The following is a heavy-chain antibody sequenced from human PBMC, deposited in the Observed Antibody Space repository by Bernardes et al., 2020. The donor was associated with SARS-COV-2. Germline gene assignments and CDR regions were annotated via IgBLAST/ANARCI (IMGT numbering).Heavy chain of an antibody. CDR2: ISAYNGNT. J-gene: IGHJ6*02. CDR1: GYTFTKYG. V-gene: IGHV1-18*01. CDR3: ARVGCGGDCYPNPRPYYYYGMDV. D-gene: IGHD2-21*01. Sequence: ASVKVSCKASGYTFTKYGISWVRQAAGHGLEWMGWISAYNGNTYYAQKLQDRVTMTTDTSTSTAYMELRSLRSDDTAVYYSARVGCGGDCYPNPRPYYYYGMDVWGQGTTVTVSS.